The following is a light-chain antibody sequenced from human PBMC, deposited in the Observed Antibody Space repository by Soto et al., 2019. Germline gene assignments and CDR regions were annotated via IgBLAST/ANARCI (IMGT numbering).Light chain of an antibody. CDR2: GAS. CDR1: QNVMSN. V-gene: IGKV3-15*01. Sequence: EIVLTQSPATLSVSPGGRATLSCRASQNVMSNLAWYQQKPGQAPRLLVYGASTRATDAPPRFRGSGSGTAFSLTISSLQSEDYATYFCQQYSSWPRTFGQGSRVEIK. J-gene: IGKJ1*01. CDR3: QQYSSWPRT.